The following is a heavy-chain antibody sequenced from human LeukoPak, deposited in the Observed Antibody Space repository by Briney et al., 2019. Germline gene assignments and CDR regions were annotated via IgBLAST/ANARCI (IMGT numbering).Heavy chain of an antibody. Sequence: PSETLSLTCTVSGGSISSYYWSWIRQPPGKGLEWIGYIYYSGSTNYNPSLKSRVTISVDTSKDQFSLKLSSVTAADTAVYYCARTTEGYCRGRSCYSYYYFMDVWGKGTTVTVSS. CDR3: ARTTEGYCRGRSCYSYYYFMDV. V-gene: IGHV4-59*01. CDR2: IYYSGST. CDR1: GGSISSYY. J-gene: IGHJ6*03. D-gene: IGHD2-15*01.